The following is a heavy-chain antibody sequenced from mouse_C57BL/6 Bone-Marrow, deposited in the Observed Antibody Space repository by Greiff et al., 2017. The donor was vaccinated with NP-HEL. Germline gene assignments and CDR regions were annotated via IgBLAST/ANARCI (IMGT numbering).Heavy chain of an antibody. J-gene: IGHJ2*01. CDR3: ARHEEGGLGRGYYFDY. V-gene: IGHV1-62-2*01. CDR1: GYTFTEYT. CDR2: FYPGSGSI. Sequence: QVQLQQSGAELAKPGASVKLSCKASGYTFTEYTIHWVKQRSGQGLEWIGWFYPGSGSIKYNEKFKDKATLTADKSSSTVYMELSRLTSEDSAVYFCARHEEGGLGRGYYFDYWGQGTTLTVSS. D-gene: IGHD4-1*01.